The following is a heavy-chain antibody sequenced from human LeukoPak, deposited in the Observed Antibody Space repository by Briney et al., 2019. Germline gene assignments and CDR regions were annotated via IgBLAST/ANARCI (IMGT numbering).Heavy chain of an antibody. Sequence: PGGSLRLSCAASGFTFSSYGMHWVRQAPGKGLEWVAVISYDGSNKYYADSVKGRFTISRDNSKNTLYLQMNSLRAEDTAVYYCARMSRYSGYDLHFFDIWGQGTMVTVSS. D-gene: IGHD5-12*01. J-gene: IGHJ3*02. V-gene: IGHV3-30*03. CDR3: ARMSRYSGYDLHFFDI. CDR2: ISYDGSNK. CDR1: GFTFSSYG.